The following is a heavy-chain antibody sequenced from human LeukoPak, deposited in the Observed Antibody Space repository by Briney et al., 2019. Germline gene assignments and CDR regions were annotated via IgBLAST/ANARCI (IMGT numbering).Heavy chain of an antibody. V-gene: IGHV4-59*11. CDR1: GGFISSHY. CDR2: IYYSGST. D-gene: IGHD5-12*01. Sequence: PSETLSLTCTVSGGFISSHYWSWIRQPPGKGLEWIGYIYYSGSTNYNPSLKSRVTISVDTSKNQFSLKLSSVTAADTAVYYCARDGGYETWFDYWGQGTLVTVSS. CDR3: ARDGGYETWFDY. J-gene: IGHJ4*02.